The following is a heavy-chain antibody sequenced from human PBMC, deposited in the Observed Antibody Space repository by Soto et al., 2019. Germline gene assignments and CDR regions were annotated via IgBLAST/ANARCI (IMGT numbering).Heavy chain of an antibody. CDR3: ARNGDSSDYRGWFDP. Sequence: EVQLVESGGGLVQPGGSLRLSCAASGFTVSSNYMSWVRQAPGKGLEWVSVIYSGGTTYYADSVKGRFTISRDNSKNPLYLQMSSLRAEDTAVYYCARNGDSSDYRGWFDPWGQGTLVTVSS. CDR1: GFTVSSNY. CDR2: IYSGGTT. J-gene: IGHJ5*02. V-gene: IGHV3-66*01. D-gene: IGHD3-22*01.